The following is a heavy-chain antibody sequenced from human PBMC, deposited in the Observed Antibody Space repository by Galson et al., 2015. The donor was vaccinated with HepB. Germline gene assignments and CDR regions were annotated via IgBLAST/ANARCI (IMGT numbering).Heavy chain of an antibody. V-gene: IGHV3-23*01. D-gene: IGHD2-15*01. CDR3: AKITGSLDPFTS. J-gene: IGHJ4*02. Sequence: SLRLSCAASGLTFSNFGMSWVRQAPGKGLDWVSTISGSGGGTYFADSVKGRFTISRDNSKNTLYLQMNSLRAEDTAVYYCAKITGSLDPFTSWGPGTLVTVSS. CDR1: GLTFSNFG. CDR2: ISGSGGGT.